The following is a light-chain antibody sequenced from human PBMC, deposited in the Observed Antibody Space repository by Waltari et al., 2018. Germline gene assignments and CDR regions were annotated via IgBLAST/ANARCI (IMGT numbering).Light chain of an antibody. CDR1: PSVRTN. CDR3: QQYYVWPPIT. CDR2: VAS. J-gene: IGKJ4*02. Sequence: VLLTQSPASLSVSPGDTVILSCRASPSVRTNLVWYQQKAGQAPSTLIYVASTRASGVPSRFSGSGSDTDFTLIISSLQSEDAAVYFCQQYYVWPPITFGGGTKLEI. V-gene: IGKV3-15*01.